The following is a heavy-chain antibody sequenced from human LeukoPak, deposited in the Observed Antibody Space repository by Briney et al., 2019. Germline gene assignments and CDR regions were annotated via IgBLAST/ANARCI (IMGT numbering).Heavy chain of an antibody. CDR2: TYYRSKWYN. Sequence: SQTLSLTCAISGDSVSSNSAAWNWIRQSPSRGLEWLGRTYYRSKWYNDYAISVKSRITINPDTSKNQFSLQLNSVTPEDTAVYYCAKGPTVTSNYYYYGMDVWGQGTTVTVSS. CDR1: GDSVSSNSAA. V-gene: IGHV6-1*01. J-gene: IGHJ6*02. D-gene: IGHD4-17*01. CDR3: AKGPTVTSNYYYYGMDV.